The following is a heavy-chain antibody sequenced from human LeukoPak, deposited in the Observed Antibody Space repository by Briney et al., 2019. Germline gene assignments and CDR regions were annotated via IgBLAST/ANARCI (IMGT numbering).Heavy chain of an antibody. D-gene: IGHD5-18*01. Sequence: ASVTVSCTASGYTFTSYGSSWVRQAPGQGLEWMGWISAYNGNTNYAQKLQGRVTMTTDTSTSTAYMELRSLRSDDTAVYYCARVGYSLPYNWFDPWGQGTLVTVSS. CDR1: GYTFTSYG. CDR2: ISAYNGNT. CDR3: ARVGYSLPYNWFDP. V-gene: IGHV1-18*01. J-gene: IGHJ5*02.